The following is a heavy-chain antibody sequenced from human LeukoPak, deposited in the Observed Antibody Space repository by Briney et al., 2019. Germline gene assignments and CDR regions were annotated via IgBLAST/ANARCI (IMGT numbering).Heavy chain of an antibody. CDR3: AKSLRNYVY. CDR1: GFTFSSYA. J-gene: IGHJ4*02. D-gene: IGHD1-7*01. Sequence: PGGSLRLSCAASGFTFSSYAMTWVRQAPGKGLEWVSAITGGGLHTYYADSVKGRFTVSRYNSKSTLHLQMNSLRAEDTAVYYCAKSLRNYVYWGQGTLVTVSS. CDR2: ITGGGLHT. V-gene: IGHV3-23*01.